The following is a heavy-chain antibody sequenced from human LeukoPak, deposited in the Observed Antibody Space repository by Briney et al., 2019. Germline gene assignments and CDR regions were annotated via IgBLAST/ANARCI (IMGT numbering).Heavy chain of an antibody. D-gene: IGHD6-19*01. CDR3: AKGYSSGWGDFDY. CDR1: GFTFDDYA. V-gene: IGHV3-43*02. Sequence: GGSLRLSXAASGFTFDDYAMHWVRQAQGKGLEWVSLISGDGGSTYYADSVKGRFTISRDNSKNSLYLQMNSLRTEDTALYYCAKGYSSGWGDFDYWGQGTLVAVSS. CDR2: ISGDGGST. J-gene: IGHJ4*02.